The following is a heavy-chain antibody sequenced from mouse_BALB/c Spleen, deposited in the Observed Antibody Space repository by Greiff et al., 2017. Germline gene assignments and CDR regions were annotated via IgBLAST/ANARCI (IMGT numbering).Heavy chain of an antibody. J-gene: IGHJ2*01. CDR2: ISSGGST. D-gene: IGHD2-2*01. CDR3: ARGYYGYDGGFDY. Sequence: EVQVVESGGGLVKPGGSLKLSCAASGFTFSSYAMSWVRQTPEKRLEWVASISSGGSTYYPDSVKGRFTISRDNARNILYLQMSSLRSEDTAMYYCARGYYGYDGGFDYWGQGTNLTVSS. CDR1: GFTFSSYA. V-gene: IGHV5-6-5*01.